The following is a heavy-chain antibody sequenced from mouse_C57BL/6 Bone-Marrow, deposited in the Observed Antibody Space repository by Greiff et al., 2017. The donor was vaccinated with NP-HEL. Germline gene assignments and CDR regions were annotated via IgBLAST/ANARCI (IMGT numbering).Heavy chain of an antibody. Sequence: EVMLVESGGGLVKPGGSLKLSCAASGFTFSSYAMSWVRQTPEKRLEWVATISDGGSYTYYPDNVKGRFTISRDNAKNNLYLQMSHLKSEDTAMYYCARTYGTLPGFAYWGQGTLVTVSA. CDR2: ISDGGSYT. D-gene: IGHD2-1*01. CDR3: ARTYGTLPGFAY. J-gene: IGHJ3*01. CDR1: GFTFSSYA. V-gene: IGHV5-4*03.